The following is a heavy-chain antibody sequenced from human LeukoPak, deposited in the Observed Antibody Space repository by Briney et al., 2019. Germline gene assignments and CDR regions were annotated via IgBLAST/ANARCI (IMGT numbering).Heavy chain of an antibody. CDR3: AAIAGARYYDSSGYWGAFDI. J-gene: IGHJ3*02. V-gene: IGHV3-23*01. CDR2: ISGSGGST. CDR1: GFTFSSYA. Sequence: PGGSLRLSCAASGFTFSSYAMSWARQAPGKGLEWVSAISGSGGSTYYADSVKGRFTISRDNSKNTLYLQMNSLRAEDTAVYYCAAIAGARYYDSSGYWGAFDIWGQGTMVTVSS. D-gene: IGHD3-22*01.